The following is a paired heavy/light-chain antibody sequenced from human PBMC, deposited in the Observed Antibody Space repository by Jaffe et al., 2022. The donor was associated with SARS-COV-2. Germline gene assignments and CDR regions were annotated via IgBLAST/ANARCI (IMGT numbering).Light chain of an antibody. J-gene: IGKJ5*01. Sequence: DIMMIQSPLSLPVTPGEAASISCKSSQSLLHSDGYNYLEWHLQRPGQSPQVLIYLGSNRASGVPGRFIGSGSGRDFTLTISRVEAEDVGVYYCMQGLQTPVTFGQGTRLEIK. V-gene: IGKV2-28*01. CDR1: QSLLHSDGYNY. CDR3: MQGLQTPVT. CDR2: LGS.
Heavy chain of an antibody. D-gene: IGHD1-26*01. J-gene: IGHJ4*02. Sequence: QLVESGGDLVQTGGSLRLSCATSGFTFSTFAMNWVRQTPGKGLEWVSGLTGNSALIKYADSVRGRFTISRDNSKRTLYLQMNNLRAEDTAVYFCAKDRIPDGKWEFDSWGQGTLVIVSS. V-gene: IGHV3-23*04. CDR3: AKDRIPDGKWEFDS. CDR2: LTGNSALI. CDR1: GFTFSTFA.